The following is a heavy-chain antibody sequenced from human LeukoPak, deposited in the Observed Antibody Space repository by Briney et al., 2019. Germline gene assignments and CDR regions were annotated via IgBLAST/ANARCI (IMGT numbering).Heavy chain of an antibody. V-gene: IGHV1-18*01. CDR2: INAYNGNT. J-gene: IGHJ5*02. Sequence: GGSVKVSCTASGYTFTSYGISWVRQAPGQGLEWMGWINAYNGNTNYAQKLQGRVTMTTDTSTSTAYMELRSLRSDDTAVYYCARTRAGWFDPWGQGTLVTVSS. CDR1: GYTFTSYG. CDR3: ARTRAGWFDP.